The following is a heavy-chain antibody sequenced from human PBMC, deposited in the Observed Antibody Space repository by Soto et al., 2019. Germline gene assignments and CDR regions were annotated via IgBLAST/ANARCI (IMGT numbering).Heavy chain of an antibody. Sequence: QLQLQESGPGLVKPSETLSLTCTVSGGSISSSSYYWGWIRQPPGQGLEWIGSIYYSGSTYYNPSIKSPVTIPVDTSKNQFSLKLSSVTAADTAVYYCASPKIEFYNWFDPWGQGTLVTVSS. J-gene: IGHJ5*02. CDR1: GGSISSSSYY. V-gene: IGHV4-39*01. CDR2: IYYSGST. D-gene: IGHD3-22*01. CDR3: ASPKIEFYNWFDP.